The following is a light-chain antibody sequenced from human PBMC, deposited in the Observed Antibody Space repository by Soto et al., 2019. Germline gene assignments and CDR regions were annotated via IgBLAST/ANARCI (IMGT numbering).Light chain of an antibody. J-gene: IGKJ2*01. CDR3: QQYNDSFPYT. V-gene: IGKV1-5*03. CDR1: QSISSW. CDR2: KAS. Sequence: DIQMTQSPSTLSASVGDRVTITCRASQSISSWLDWYQQKPGTAPKLLIYKASTLESGVPSRFSGIRSGTEFTLSVSSLQRDDFATYYCQQYNDSFPYTFGQGTKLEIK.